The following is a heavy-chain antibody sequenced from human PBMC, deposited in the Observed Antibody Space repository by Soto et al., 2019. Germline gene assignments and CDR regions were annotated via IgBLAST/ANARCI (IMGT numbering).Heavy chain of an antibody. CDR3: AKSGPTNYFDY. J-gene: IGHJ4*02. CDR2: LSGGGAFT. V-gene: IGHV3-23*01. CDR1: GFTSSTYA. Sequence: GGSLRLSCAASGFTSSTYAMNWVRQAPGKGLEWVSGLSGGGAFTYYADSVKGRFTISRDDSKNTLYLQMNSLRVDDTAVYYCAKSGPTNYFDYWGQGALVTVSS.